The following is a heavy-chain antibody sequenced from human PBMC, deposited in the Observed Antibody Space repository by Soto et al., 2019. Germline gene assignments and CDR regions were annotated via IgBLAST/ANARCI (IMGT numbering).Heavy chain of an antibody. CDR3: AREGWNYSGWPTLAMWYFDY. V-gene: IGHV4-34*01. J-gene: IGHJ4*02. CDR2: INHSGST. D-gene: IGHD1-7*01. Sequence: PSETLSLTCAVYGGSFSGYYWSWIRQPPGKGLEWIGEINHSGSTNYNPSLKSRVTISVDTSKNQFSLKLSSVTAADTAVYYCAREGWNYSGWPTLAMWYFDYWGQGTLVTVS. CDR1: GGSFSGYY.